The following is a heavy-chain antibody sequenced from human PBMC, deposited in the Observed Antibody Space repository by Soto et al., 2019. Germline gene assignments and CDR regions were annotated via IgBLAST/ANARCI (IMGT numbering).Heavy chain of an antibody. Sequence: GGSLRLSCAASGSTFSSYWMSWVRQAPGKGLEWVANIKQDGSEKYYVDSVKGRFTISRDNAKNSLYLQMNSLRAEDTAVYYCAREAEGVVAAKYGYYYMDVWGKGTTVTVSS. CDR2: IKQDGSEK. J-gene: IGHJ6*03. D-gene: IGHD2-15*01. CDR3: AREAEGVVAAKYGYYYMDV. V-gene: IGHV3-7*01. CDR1: GSTFSSYW.